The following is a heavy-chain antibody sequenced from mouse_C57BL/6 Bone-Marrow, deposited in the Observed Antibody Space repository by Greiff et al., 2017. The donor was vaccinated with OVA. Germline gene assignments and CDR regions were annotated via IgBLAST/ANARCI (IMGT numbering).Heavy chain of an antibody. CDR3: ARRGGTTGGAMDY. D-gene: IGHD1-1*01. CDR1: GFSLSTSGMG. Sequence: QVTLKESGPGILQSSQTLSLTCSFSGFSLSTSGMGVSWIRQPSGKGLEWLAHIYWDDDKRYNPSLKSRITISKDTTRNHTFLKNTSVDTADTATDYCARRGGTTGGAMDYWGQGTSVTVSS. V-gene: IGHV8-12*01. J-gene: IGHJ4*01. CDR2: IYWDDDK.